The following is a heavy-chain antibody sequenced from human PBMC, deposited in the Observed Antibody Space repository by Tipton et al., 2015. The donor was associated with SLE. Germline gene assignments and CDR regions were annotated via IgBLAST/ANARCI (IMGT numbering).Heavy chain of an antibody. J-gene: IGHJ2*01. Sequence: TLSLTCTVSGGSISSHYWSWIRQPPGKGLEWIGYIYYSGSTNDNPSLKSRVTISVDTSKNQFSLKVSSVTAAGTGVYYCARERVEAAGRRWYFDLWGRGTLVTVSS. CDR2: IYYSGST. CDR3: ARERVEAAGRRWYFDL. V-gene: IGHV4-59*11. D-gene: IGHD6-13*01. CDR1: GGSISSHY.